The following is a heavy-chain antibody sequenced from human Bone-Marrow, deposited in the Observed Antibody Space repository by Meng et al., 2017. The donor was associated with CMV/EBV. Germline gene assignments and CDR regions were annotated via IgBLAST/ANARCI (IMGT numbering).Heavy chain of an antibody. J-gene: IGHJ4*02. D-gene: IGHD1-26*01. CDR2: IVVGSGNT. Sequence: SVKVSCKASGYTFTAHYFHWVRQARGQRLEWIGWIVVGSGNTNYAQKFQERVTITRDMSTSTAYMELSSLRSEDTAVYYCAADSRKVGAHDYWGQGTLVTVSS. CDR3: AADSRKVGAHDY. V-gene: IGHV1-58*01. CDR1: GYTFTAHY.